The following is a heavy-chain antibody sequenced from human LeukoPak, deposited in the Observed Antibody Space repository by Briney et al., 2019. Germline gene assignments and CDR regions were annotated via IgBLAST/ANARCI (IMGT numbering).Heavy chain of an antibody. CDR2: ISSSGSTI. J-gene: IGHJ6*03. V-gene: IGHV3-11*04. Sequence: GGSLRLSCAASGFTFSDYYMSWIRQAPGKGLEWVSYISSSGSTIYYADSVKGRFTISRDNAKNSLYLQMNSLRAEDTAVYYCAGGRSSWYHFYMDVWGKGTTVTVSS. CDR1: GFTFSDYY. D-gene: IGHD6-6*01. CDR3: AGGRSSWYHFYMDV.